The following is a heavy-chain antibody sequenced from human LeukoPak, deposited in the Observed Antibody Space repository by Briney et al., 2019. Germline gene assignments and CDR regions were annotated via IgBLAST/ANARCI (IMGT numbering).Heavy chain of an antibody. Sequence: SETLSLTCTVSGGSISSNYWSWIRQPPGKGLEWIGYIYYSGSANYNPSLESRVTLSVDTSKNQFSLKLSSVTAADTAVYYCAREYYGSGNSSPSHFDYWGQGTRVTVSS. CDR1: GGSISSNY. D-gene: IGHD3-10*01. V-gene: IGHV4-59*01. J-gene: IGHJ4*02. CDR2: IYYSGSA. CDR3: AREYYGSGNSSPSHFDY.